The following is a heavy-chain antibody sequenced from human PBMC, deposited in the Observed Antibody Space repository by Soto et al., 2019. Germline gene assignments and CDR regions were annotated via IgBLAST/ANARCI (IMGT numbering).Heavy chain of an antibody. CDR2: IKEDGSEK. Sequence: PXGSLRLSCAASGFSFSSSWMNWVRQAPGKGLEWVADIKEDGSEKYYVDSLKGRFTISRDNAKNSLYLQMNSLRAEDTAVYYCARGDYYDRRFDSWGQGTLVTVSS. D-gene: IGHD3-22*01. CDR1: GFSFSSSW. CDR3: ARGDYYDRRFDS. J-gene: IGHJ4*02. V-gene: IGHV3-7*03.